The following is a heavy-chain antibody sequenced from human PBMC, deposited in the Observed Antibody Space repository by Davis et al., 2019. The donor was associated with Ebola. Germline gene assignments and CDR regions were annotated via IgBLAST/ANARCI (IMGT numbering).Heavy chain of an antibody. J-gene: IGHJ3*02. CDR3: ARDQGAIAARPSAFDM. CDR2: ISTSSSPI. D-gene: IGHD6-6*01. CDR1: AFSFSSYS. Sequence: GESLKISCAASAFSFSSYSMNWVRQAPGKGLEWVSYISTSSSPIYYADSVKGRFTISRDNAKNSVYLQMNSLRDEDTAVYYCARDQGAIAARPSAFDMWGQGTMVTVSS. V-gene: IGHV3-48*02.